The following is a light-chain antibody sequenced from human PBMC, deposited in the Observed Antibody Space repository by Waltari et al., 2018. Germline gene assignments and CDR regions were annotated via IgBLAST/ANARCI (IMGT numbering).Light chain of an antibody. CDR1: GGHTHYA. Sequence: QLVVTQSPSASASLGASVKLTCTLSGGHTHYAITWHQQQPQKGPRFLMKVNSDGSHNMGDGIPDRFSGSRSGAELYLTLSSLQSEDEAGYHCQTGDTGIRVFGGGTKLIVL. J-gene: IGLJ3*02. CDR3: QTGDTGIRV. CDR2: VNSDGSH. V-gene: IGLV4-69*01.